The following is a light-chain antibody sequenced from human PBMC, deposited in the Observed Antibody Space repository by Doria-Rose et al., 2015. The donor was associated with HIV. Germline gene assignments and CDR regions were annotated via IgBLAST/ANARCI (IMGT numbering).Light chain of an antibody. CDR1: ISNIGAGYD. V-gene: IGLV1-40*01. CDR3: QTYDSSLSGSL. CDR2: SDK. Sequence: PVLTQPPSVSGAPGQRVTISCTGTISNIGAGYDVHWYQPFPGTAPKLLIYSDKNRPSGVPDRFSGSKSGTSASLAITGLQAEDEADYYCQTYDSSLSGSLFGGGTKLTVL. J-gene: IGLJ3*02.